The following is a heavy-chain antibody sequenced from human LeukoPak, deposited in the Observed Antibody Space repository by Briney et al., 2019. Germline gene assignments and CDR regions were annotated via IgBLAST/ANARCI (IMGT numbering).Heavy chain of an antibody. CDR1: GGSVSGYY. D-gene: IGHD3-10*01. J-gene: IGHJ4*02. V-gene: IGHV4-34*01. CDR3: ARRYYGSGSYYRY. CDR2: IHHSGST. Sequence: SETLSHTCAVYGGSVSGYYWSWIRPPPGKGLEWIGEIHHSGSTNYNPSLNSRVPISVDTSKNQFCLKLSSVTAADTAVYYCARRYYGSGSYYRYWGQGSLVTVSS.